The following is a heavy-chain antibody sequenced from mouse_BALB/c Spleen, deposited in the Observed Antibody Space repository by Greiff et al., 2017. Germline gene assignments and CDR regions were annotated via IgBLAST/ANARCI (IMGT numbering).Heavy chain of an antibody. V-gene: IGHV14-3*02. D-gene: IGHD2-1*01. Sequence: EVQLQESGAELVKPGASVKLSCTASGFNIKDTYMHWVKQRPEQGLEWIGRIDPANGNTKYDPKFQGKATITADTSSNTAYLQLSSLTSEDTAVYYCARCYGNYWYFDVWGAGTTVTVSS. CDR1: GFNIKDTY. CDR3: ARCYGNYWYFDV. CDR2: IDPANGNT. J-gene: IGHJ1*01.